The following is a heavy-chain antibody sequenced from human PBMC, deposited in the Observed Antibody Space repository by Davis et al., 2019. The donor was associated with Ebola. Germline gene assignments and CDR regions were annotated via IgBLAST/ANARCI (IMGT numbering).Heavy chain of an antibody. J-gene: IGHJ3*02. Sequence: GGSLRLSCAASGFTFADYAMHWIRQAPGKGLEWVSGISWNSGSIGYADSVKGRFTISRDNAKNSLYLQMNSLRAEDTALYYCAKDRTGTTYAFDIWGQGTMVTVSS. D-gene: IGHD1-1*01. CDR2: ISWNSGSI. CDR3: AKDRTGTTYAFDI. V-gene: IGHV3-9*01. CDR1: GFTFADYA.